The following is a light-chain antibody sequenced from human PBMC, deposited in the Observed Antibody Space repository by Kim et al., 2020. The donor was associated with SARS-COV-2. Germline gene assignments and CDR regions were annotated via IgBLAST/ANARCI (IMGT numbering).Light chain of an antibody. CDR3: QQYDLWPPG. V-gene: IGKV3-15*01. CDR1: QSVNTN. CDR2: GAS. J-gene: IGKJ1*01. Sequence: VSPGESATRPCRASQSVNTNLAWYQQEPGQAPRLLIYGASTRAAGIPARFSGSGSGTEFTLTISSLQSEDFAVYYCQQYDLWPPGFGQGTKVDIK.